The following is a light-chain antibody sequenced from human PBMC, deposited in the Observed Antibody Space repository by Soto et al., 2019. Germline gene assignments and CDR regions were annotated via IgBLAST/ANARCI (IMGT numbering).Light chain of an antibody. J-gene: IGKJ4*01. CDR2: AAS. CDR3: QQSYSTPRLT. V-gene: IGKV1-39*01. CDR1: QSISSY. Sequence: DIQMTQSPSSLSASVGDRVTITCRASQSISSYLNWYQQKPGKAPKLLIYAASSLQSGAPSRFSGSGSGTDFTLTISSLQPEDFATYYCQQSYSTPRLTFGGGT.